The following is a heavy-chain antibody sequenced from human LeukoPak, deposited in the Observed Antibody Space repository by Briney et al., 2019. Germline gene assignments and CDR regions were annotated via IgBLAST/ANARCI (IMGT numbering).Heavy chain of an antibody. J-gene: IGHJ4*02. V-gene: IGHV3-30-3*01. CDR1: GFTFSSYA. CDR2: ISYDGSNK. D-gene: IGHD4-17*01. CDR3: ARHPRGRGGDYMYGDYFDY. Sequence: GGSLRLSCAASGFTFSSYAMHGVRQAPGKGLEWVAVISYDGSNKYYADSVKGRFTISRDNSKNTVYLQMNSLRVEDTAVYYCARHPRGRGGDYMYGDYFDYWGQGTLVTVSS.